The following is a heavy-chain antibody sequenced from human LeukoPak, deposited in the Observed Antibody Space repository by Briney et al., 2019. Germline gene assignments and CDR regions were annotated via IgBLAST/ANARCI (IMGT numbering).Heavy chain of an antibody. V-gene: IGHV3-9*01. CDR3: AREGLLTGADY. D-gene: IGHD7-27*01. J-gene: IGHJ4*02. CDR2: ISWNSGSI. CDR1: GFTFDDYA. Sequence: GGSLRLSCAASGFTFDDYAMHWVRQAPGKGLEWVSGISWNSGSIGYADSVKGRFTISRDNAKNSLYLQMNSLRAEDTALYYCAREGLLTGADYWGQGTLVTVSS.